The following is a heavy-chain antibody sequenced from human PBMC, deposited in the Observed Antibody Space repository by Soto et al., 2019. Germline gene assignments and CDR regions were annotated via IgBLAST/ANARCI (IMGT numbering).Heavy chain of an antibody. J-gene: IGHJ3*02. CDR2: ISAYNGNT. Sequence: GASVKVSCKASGYTFTGYYMHWVRQAPGQGLEWMGWISAYNGNTNYAQKLQGRVTMTTDTSTSTAYMELRSLRSDDTAVYYCARGPTMGAFDIWGQGTMVTVSS. D-gene: IGHD1-26*01. CDR3: ARGPTMGAFDI. CDR1: GYTFTGYY. V-gene: IGHV1-18*04.